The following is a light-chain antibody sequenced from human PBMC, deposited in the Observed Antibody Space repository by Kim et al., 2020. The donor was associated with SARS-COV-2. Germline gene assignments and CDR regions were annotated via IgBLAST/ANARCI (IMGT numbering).Light chain of an antibody. Sequence: GSPGQTASITCSGDKLGDKYVCWYQLKPGQSPILVIYQDRKRPSGIPERFSGSNSGNTATLTISGTQAMDEADYYCQAWDSTTVVFGGGTKVTVL. CDR2: QDR. CDR3: QAWDSTTVV. V-gene: IGLV3-1*01. CDR1: KLGDKY. J-gene: IGLJ2*01.